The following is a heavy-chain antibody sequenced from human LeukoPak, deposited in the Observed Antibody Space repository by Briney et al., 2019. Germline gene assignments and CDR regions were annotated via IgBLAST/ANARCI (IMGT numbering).Heavy chain of an antibody. V-gene: IGHV4-59*01. CDR1: GGSISSYY. CDR2: IYYSGST. Sequence: SETLSLTCTVSGGSISSYYWSWIRQPPGKGLEWIGYIYYSGSTNYNPSLKSRVTISVDTSKNQFSLKLSSVTAADTAVYYCARESEGVDYWGQGTLVTVSP. J-gene: IGHJ4*02. CDR3: ARESEGVDY. D-gene: IGHD3-3*01.